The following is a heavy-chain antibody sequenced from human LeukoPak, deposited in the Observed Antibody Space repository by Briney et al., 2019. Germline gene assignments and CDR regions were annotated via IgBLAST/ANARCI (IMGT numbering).Heavy chain of an antibody. CDR2: IRYDGSNK. Sequence: GGSLRLSCAACGFTFSSFGMHWVRQAPGKGLEGVAYIRYDGSNKNYADSLEGRFTISRDNSKNALYLQIDSLRPEATAVYYCAKKRGAAFYNWFDPWGQGALVTVSS. D-gene: IGHD1-26*01. CDR1: GFTFSSFG. J-gene: IGHJ5*02. V-gene: IGHV3-30*02. CDR3: AKKRGAAFYNWFDP.